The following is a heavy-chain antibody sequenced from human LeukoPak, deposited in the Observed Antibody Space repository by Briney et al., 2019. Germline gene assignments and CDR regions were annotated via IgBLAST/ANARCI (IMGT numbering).Heavy chain of an antibody. V-gene: IGHV3-23*01. CDR3: AKSSRYGTGWYGKIDY. J-gene: IGHJ4*02. CDR2: ITDSGGNR. D-gene: IGHD6-19*01. Sequence: GGSLRLSCAASGFAFSSHAMSWVRQAPGKGLEWVSAITDSGGNRQYTDSVKGRFTISRDNSKNTLYLQMDSLRADDTAVYYCAKSSRYGTGWYGKIDYWGQGTLVTVSS. CDR1: GFAFSSHA.